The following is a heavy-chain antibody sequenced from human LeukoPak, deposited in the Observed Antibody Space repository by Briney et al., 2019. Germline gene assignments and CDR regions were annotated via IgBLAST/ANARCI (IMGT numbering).Heavy chain of an antibody. D-gene: IGHD3-10*01. J-gene: IGHJ4*02. Sequence: PGGSLRLSCAASGFTFSVYEMNWVRQAPGRGLEWVSYISSSGSTIYYADSVEGRFTISRDNAKNSLYLQMTSLRAEDTAVYYCAREVEYYYGSGSYYYFDYWGQGTLVTVSS. CDR2: ISSSGSTI. V-gene: IGHV3-48*03. CDR3: AREVEYYYGSGSYYYFDY. CDR1: GFTFSVYE.